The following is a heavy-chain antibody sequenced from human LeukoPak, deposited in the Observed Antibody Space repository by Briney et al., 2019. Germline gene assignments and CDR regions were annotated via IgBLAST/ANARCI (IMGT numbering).Heavy chain of an antibody. CDR3: VNYYDSSDYQQPNHFDY. CDR1: GGAISSSSYY. J-gene: IGHJ4*02. Sequence: PSETLCLTCTVSGGAISSSSYYWGWIRQPPGKGLDWIGGIYYSGSTYYNPSLKSRFTISVDTSKNQFSLKLSSVTAADTAVYYCVNYYDSSDYQQPNHFDYWGQGTLVTVSS. V-gene: IGHV4-39*01. D-gene: IGHD3-22*01. CDR2: IYYSGST.